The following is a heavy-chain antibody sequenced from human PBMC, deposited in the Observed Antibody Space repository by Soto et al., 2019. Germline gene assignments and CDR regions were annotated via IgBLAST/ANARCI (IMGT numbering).Heavy chain of an antibody. CDR2: IYNGERT. Sequence: QVHLQESGPGLVKPSETMSLTCTASGASIRNFYWNWVLQFPGKGLEWIGHIYNGERTNYNPSLKSRVTISVDTSKNQFSLKLSSVTVADTAVYYCAQTTGWPGFDYWGQGTLVAVSS. CDR1: GASIRNFY. V-gene: IGHV4-59*01. CDR3: AQTTGWPGFDY. D-gene: IGHD6-19*01. J-gene: IGHJ4*02.